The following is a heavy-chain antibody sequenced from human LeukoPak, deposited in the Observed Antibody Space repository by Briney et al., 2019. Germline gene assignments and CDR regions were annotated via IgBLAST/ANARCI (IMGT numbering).Heavy chain of an antibody. V-gene: IGHV4-34*01. J-gene: IGHJ4*02. Sequence: PSETLSLTCAVYGGSFSGYYWSWIRQPPGKGLEWIGEINHSGSTNYNPSLKSRVTISVDTSKSQFSLKLSSVTAADTAVYYCARGVYSNYVGGFDYWGQGTLVTVSS. CDR3: ARGVYSNYVGGFDY. CDR2: INHSGST. D-gene: IGHD4-11*01. CDR1: GGSFSGYY.